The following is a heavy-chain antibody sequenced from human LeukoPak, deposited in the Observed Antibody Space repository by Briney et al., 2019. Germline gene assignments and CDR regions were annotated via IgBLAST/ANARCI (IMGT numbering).Heavy chain of an antibody. J-gene: IGHJ3*01. CDR1: GFTFSNYW. V-gene: IGHV3-74*01. Sequence: GGSLRHSCEVSGFTFSNYWMHWVRQAPGKGLVWVSRISTDGKTTNYADSVKGRFTIFRDNAKNTLFLQMNSLRAEDTALYYCARDTGHTGSRAGFDVLGQGTMVTVSS. CDR3: ARDTGHTGSRAGFDV. D-gene: IGHD1-26*01. CDR2: ISTDGKTT.